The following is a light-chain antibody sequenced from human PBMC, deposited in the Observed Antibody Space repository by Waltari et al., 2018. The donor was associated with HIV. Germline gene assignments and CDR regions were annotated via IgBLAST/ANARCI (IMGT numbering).Light chain of an antibody. Sequence: DLQMTQSPSSLSASVGDRVPITCRASKSISCYLNWYQQKPGKAPKLLIYAASSFQSGVPSRFSGSGSGTDFTLTISSLQPEDFATYYCQQSYSTVTFGPGTKVDIK. V-gene: IGKV1-39*01. CDR3: QQSYSTVT. CDR1: KSISCY. J-gene: IGKJ3*01. CDR2: AAS.